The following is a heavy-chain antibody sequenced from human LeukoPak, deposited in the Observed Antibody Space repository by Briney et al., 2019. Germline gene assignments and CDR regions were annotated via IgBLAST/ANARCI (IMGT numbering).Heavy chain of an antibody. V-gene: IGHV3-23*01. CDR1: GITLSNYG. Sequence: GGSLRLSCAVSGITLSNYGMSWVRQAPGKGLEWVASLSGGGGGTNYADSVQGRFTISRDNPKNTLYLQMNSLRAEDTAVYFCAKRGVVIRVFLVGFHKEAYYFDSWGQGALVTVSS. CDR3: AKRGVVIRVFLVGFHKEAYYFDS. D-gene: IGHD3-10*01. CDR2: LSGGGGGT. J-gene: IGHJ4*02.